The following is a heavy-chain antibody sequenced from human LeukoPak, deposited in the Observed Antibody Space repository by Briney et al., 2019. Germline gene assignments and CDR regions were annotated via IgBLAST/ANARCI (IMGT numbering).Heavy chain of an antibody. CDR1: GYTFTGYY. V-gene: IGHV1-2*06. Sequence: ASVKVSCKASGYTFTGYYMHWVQQAPGQGLEWMGRINPNSGGTNYAQKFQGRVTMTRDTSISTAYMELSRLRSNDTAVYYWARTLPTIREGIAAADRWFDPWGQGTLVTVSS. J-gene: IGHJ5*02. CDR3: ARTLPTIREGIAAADRWFDP. CDR2: INPNSGGT. D-gene: IGHD6-13*01.